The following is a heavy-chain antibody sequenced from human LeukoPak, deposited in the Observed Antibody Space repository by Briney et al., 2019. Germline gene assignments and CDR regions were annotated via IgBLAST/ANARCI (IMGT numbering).Heavy chain of an antibody. CDR2: IIPIFGTA. CDR3: AREGVVVSNWFDP. Sequence: GASVKVSCKASGGTFSSYAISWVRQAPGQGLEWMGGIIPIFGTANYAQKFQGRVTITADESTSTGYMELSSLRSEDTAVYYCAREGVVVSNWFDPWGQGTLVTVSS. CDR1: GGTFSSYA. J-gene: IGHJ5*02. V-gene: IGHV1-69*13. D-gene: IGHD2-21*01.